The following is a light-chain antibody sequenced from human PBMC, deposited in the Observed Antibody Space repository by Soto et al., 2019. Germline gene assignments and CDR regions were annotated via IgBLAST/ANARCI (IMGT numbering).Light chain of an antibody. CDR2: GAS. CDR3: QQYGSSPWT. J-gene: IGKJ1*01. Sequence: IDLTQSTGALSLALQERATLSCRASQSVSSSYLAWYQQKPGQAPRLLIYGASSRATGIPDRFSGSGSGTDFTLTISRLEPEDFAVYYCQQYGSSPWTFGQGTKVDIK. V-gene: IGKV3-20*01. CDR1: QSVSSSY.